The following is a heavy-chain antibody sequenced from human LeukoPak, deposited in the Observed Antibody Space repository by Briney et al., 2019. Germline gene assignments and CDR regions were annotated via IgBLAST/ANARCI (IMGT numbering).Heavy chain of an antibody. D-gene: IGHD3-10*01. CDR2: IYYSGST. V-gene: IGHV4-59*12. Sequence: SETLSLTCTVSGGSISSYYWSWIRQPPGKGLEWIGYIYYSGSTNYNPSLKSRVTISVDTSKNQFSLQLNSVTPEDTAVYYCARWVDSGRYFDYWGQGTLVTVSS. J-gene: IGHJ4*02. CDR3: ARWVDSGRYFDY. CDR1: GGSISSYY.